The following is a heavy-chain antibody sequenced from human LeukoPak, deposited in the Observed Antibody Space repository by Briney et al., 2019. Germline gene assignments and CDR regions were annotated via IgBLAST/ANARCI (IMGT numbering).Heavy chain of an antibody. CDR2: INHSGST. Sequence: PSETLSLTCAVYGGSFSGYYWSWIRQPPGKGLEWIGEINHSGSTNYNPSLKSRVTISVDTSKNQFSLKLSSVTAADTAVYYCARQHYVWGSYRLYYFDYWGQGTLVTVSS. V-gene: IGHV4-34*01. D-gene: IGHD3-16*02. J-gene: IGHJ4*02. CDR1: GGSFSGYY. CDR3: ARQHYVWGSYRLYYFDY.